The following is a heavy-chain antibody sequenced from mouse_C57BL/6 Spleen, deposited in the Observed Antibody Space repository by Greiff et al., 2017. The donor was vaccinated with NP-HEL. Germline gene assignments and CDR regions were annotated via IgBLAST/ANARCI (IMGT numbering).Heavy chain of an antibody. D-gene: IGHD1-1*01. CDR2: ISDGGSYT. V-gene: IGHV5-4*01. J-gene: IGHJ2*01. CDR3: ARDRDYYGSSYVY. CDR1: GFTFSSYA. Sequence: DVKLVESGGGLVKPGGSLKLSCAASGFTFSSYAMSWVRQTPEKRLEWVATISDGGSYTYYPDNVKGRFTISRDNAKNNLYLQMSHLKSEDTAMYYCARDRDYYGSSYVYWGQGTTLTVSS.